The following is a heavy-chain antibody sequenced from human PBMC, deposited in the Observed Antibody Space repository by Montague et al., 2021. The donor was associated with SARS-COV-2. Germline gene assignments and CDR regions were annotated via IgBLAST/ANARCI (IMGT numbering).Heavy chain of an antibody. Sequence: SETLSLTCAVSGGSISISNWWSWVRQPPGKGLEWIGEISESGRTNYNPSLESRVTISVAKSKKHFSLNLSSVTAADTAVYYCARVGGYVNSPHLWGQGTLVTVSS. CDR3: ARVGGYVNSPHL. CDR1: GGSISISNW. CDR2: ISESGRT. D-gene: IGHD4-23*01. V-gene: IGHV4-4*02. J-gene: IGHJ5*02.